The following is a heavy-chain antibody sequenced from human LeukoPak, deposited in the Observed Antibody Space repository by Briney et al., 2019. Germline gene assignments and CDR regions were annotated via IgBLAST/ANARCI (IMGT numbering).Heavy chain of an antibody. CDR1: GGSISSGGYY. J-gene: IGHJ5*02. CDR3: ARGLWDSGNDSGYWFDP. D-gene: IGHD1-1*01. CDR2: IYHSGST. Sequence: PSETLSLTCTVSGGSISSGGYYWSWIRQPPGKGLEWIGYIYHSGSTYYNPSLKSRVTISVDRSKNQFSLKLSSVTAADTAVYYCARGLWDSGNDSGYWFDPWGQGTLVTVSS. V-gene: IGHV4-30-2*01.